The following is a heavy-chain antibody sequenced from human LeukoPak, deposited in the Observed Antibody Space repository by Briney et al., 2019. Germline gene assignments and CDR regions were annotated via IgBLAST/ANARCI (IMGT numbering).Heavy chain of an antibody. CDR3: AIGVNYAFDD. V-gene: IGHV3-30*02. CDR2: LRYDGRSK. J-gene: IGHJ4*02. CDR1: GFILSDSG. Sequence: PGGSLRLSCTASGFILSDSGFDWARQAPGKGLEWVAFLRYDGRSKYYLDAVTGRFTLSRDNSKNTVYLQMDSLRPEDTAVYYCAIGVNYAFDDWGQGTLVTVSS. D-gene: IGHD1-7*01.